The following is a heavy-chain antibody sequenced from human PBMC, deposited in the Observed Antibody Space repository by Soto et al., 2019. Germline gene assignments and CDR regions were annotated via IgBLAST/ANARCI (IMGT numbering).Heavy chain of an antibody. Sequence: QLQLQESGPGLVKPSETLSLTCTVSGGSISSSTYYWGWIRQPPGKGLEWIGRSDYSGNTYYSPSLNSRVTMCVDTSKNQFSLRLRSVTAADTAVYYCSRHGSKTGSYAEYFQHWGQGHLVTVSS. CDR1: GGSISSSTYY. CDR2: SDYSGNT. D-gene: IGHD1-26*01. CDR3: SRHGSKTGSYAEYFQH. J-gene: IGHJ1*01. V-gene: IGHV4-39*01.